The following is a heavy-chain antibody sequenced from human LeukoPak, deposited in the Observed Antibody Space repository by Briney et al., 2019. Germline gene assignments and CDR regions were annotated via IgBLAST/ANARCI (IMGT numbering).Heavy chain of an antibody. D-gene: IGHD6-19*01. CDR2: ISSSGSTI. J-gene: IGHJ5*02. V-gene: IGHV3-48*03. CDR3: ARDPSSGWYLKGWFDP. Sequence: GGSLRLSCPASGFTFSSYEMNWVRQAPGKGLEWVSYISSSGSTIYYADSVKGRFTISRDNAKNSLYLQMNSLRAEDTAVYYCARDPSSGWYLKGWFDPWGQGTLVTVSS. CDR1: GFTFSSYE.